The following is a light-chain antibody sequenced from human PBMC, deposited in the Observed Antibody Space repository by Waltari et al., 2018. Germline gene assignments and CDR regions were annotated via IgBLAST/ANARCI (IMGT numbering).Light chain of an antibody. J-gene: IGLJ1*01. CDR1: SSDIGGYSS. CDR3: SSYKGSSTLYV. V-gene: IGLV2-14*01. CDR2: DVT. Sequence: QSALTQPASVSGSPGQSITIPCTGTSSDIGGYSSVSWYQQHPGKAPKLMIYDVTKRPPGVSNRFSGSNSGSTASLTISGLQAEDEADYYCSSYKGSSTLYVFGTGTKVTVL.